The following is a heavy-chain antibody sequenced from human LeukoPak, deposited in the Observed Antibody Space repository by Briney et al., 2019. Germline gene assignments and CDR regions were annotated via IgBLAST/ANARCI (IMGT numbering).Heavy chain of an antibody. J-gene: IGHJ4*02. CDR2: IYTSGST. D-gene: IGHD6-19*01. CDR3: ARVAESAGYSSGFDY. Sequence: SETLSLTCTVSGGSISSYYWSWIRQPAGRGLEWIGRIYTSGSTNYNPSLKSRVTMSVDTSKNQFSLKLSSVTAADTAVYYCARVAESAGYSSGFDYWGQGTLVTVSS. CDR1: GGSISSYY. V-gene: IGHV4-4*07.